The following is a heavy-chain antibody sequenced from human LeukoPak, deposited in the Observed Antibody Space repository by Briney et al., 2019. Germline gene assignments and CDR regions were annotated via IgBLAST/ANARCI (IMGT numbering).Heavy chain of an antibody. J-gene: IGHJ3*01. Sequence: GGSLRLPCVASGFTFSENWMHWVRQAPGKGLAWVSHINRDGGLTNYADSVKGRFTISRDNARNTVYLQMSSLRVEDTAIYFCAREEHRLAEAGTSAFDLGGQGTLVTVSP. CDR1: GFTFSENW. V-gene: IGHV3-74*01. CDR3: AREEHRLAEAGTSAFDL. CDR2: INRDGGLT. D-gene: IGHD6-13*01.